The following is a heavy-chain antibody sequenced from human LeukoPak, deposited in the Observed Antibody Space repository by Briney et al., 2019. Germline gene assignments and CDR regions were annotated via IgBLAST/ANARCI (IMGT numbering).Heavy chain of an antibody. CDR1: GFTFSNYA. J-gene: IGHJ4*02. CDR3: AKGLSAAGDYYFDY. D-gene: IGHD2-21*01. CDR2: ISGSGGSA. Sequence: GGSLRLSCAASGFTFSNYAMSWVRQAPGKGLEWLSTISGSGGSAYYADSVKGRFTISRDNSKNTVYLQMKSLRVEATAVYYCAKGLSAAGDYYFDYWGQGALVTVSS. V-gene: IGHV3-23*01.